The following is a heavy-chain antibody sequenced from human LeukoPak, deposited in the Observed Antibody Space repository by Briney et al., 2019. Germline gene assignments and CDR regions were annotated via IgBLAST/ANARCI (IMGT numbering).Heavy chain of an antibody. V-gene: IGHV4-39*01. CDR2: IYYSGGT. J-gene: IGHJ4*02. CDR1: GGSISSTSYY. Sequence: SETLSLTCTVSGGSISSTSYYWGWIRQPPGKGLEWIGSIYYSGGTYYNPSLKSRVTISVDTSKNQFSLNLSSVTAADTAVYLRARTPYVNICYWGPGTPVNVSS. D-gene: IGHD3-16*01. CDR3: ARTPYVNICY.